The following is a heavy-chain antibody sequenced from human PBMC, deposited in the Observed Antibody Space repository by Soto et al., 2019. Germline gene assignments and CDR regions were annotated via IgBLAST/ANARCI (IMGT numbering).Heavy chain of an antibody. CDR2: VSSDGNTK. V-gene: IGHV3-30*18. D-gene: IGHD6-19*01. CDR3: AKEIAVAGDLDY. CDR1: GFTFSNFG. Sequence: GGSLRLSCVASGFTFSNFGIHWVRQAPGKGLEWVAVVSSDGNTKYYAASMKGRFTISRDNSKNTLYLQMYSLRPEDTAVYYCAKEIAVAGDLDYWGHGTLVTVSS. J-gene: IGHJ4*01.